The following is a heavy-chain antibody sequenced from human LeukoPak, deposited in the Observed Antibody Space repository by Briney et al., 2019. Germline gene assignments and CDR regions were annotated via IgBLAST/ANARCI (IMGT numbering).Heavy chain of an antibody. Sequence: SQTLSLTCAISGDSVSSNSAAWNWMRQSPSRGLEWLGRTYYRSKWYNGYAVFVKSRISVNPDTSKNQFSLQLNSVTLEDTAVYYCARSGSGGWIDYWGQGTLVTVSS. CDR1: GDSVSSNSAA. D-gene: IGHD6-19*01. CDR2: TYYRSKWYN. V-gene: IGHV6-1*01. CDR3: ARSGSGGWIDY. J-gene: IGHJ4*02.